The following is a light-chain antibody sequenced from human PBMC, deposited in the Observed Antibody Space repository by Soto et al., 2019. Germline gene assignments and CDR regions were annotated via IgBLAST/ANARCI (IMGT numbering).Light chain of an antibody. CDR1: HSVSSY. J-gene: IGKJ2*01. CDR2: ETS. CDR3: ERRSYWPQT. Sequence: EIVLTQSPGTLSLSPGERATLSCRASHSVSSYLALYQHKPCQAPRLLLSETSNRATGIPARFNGSGSGTDFTLTIRSLVPQYFAVYYFERRSYWPQTFGQGTTLEIK. V-gene: IGKV3-11*01.